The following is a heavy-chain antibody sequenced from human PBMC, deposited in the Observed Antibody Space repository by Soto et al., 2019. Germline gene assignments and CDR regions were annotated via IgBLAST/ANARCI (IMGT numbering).Heavy chain of an antibody. CDR1: GYTFTSYG. CDR3: ARGRDFWSGYFLETKSYYYYYMDV. J-gene: IGHJ6*03. D-gene: IGHD3-3*01. V-gene: IGHV1-18*01. CDR2: ISAYNGNT. Sequence: ASVKVSCKASGYTFTSYGISWVRQAPGQGLEWMGWISAYNGNTNYAQKLQGRVTMTTDTSTSTAYMELRSLRSDDTAVYYCARGRDFWSGYFLETKSYYYYYMDVWGKGTTVTVSS.